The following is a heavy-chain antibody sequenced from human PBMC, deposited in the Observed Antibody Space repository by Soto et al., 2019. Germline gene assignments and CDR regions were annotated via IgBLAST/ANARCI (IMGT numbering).Heavy chain of an antibody. CDR3: SGDSGDPWFREVTPAFFAS. Sequence: EVQLLESGGGLAQPGGSLRLSCAASGLTFTNFAMSWVRQAPGKGLEWVSGIIGNGGGTYYADSVKGRFTISRDISRNPLFLQRKGLGARDPAVYSFSGDSGDPWFREVTPAFFASWGRG. CDR1: GLTFTNFA. CDR2: IIGNGGGT. D-gene: IGHD3-3*02. V-gene: IGHV3-23*01. J-gene: IGHJ1*01.